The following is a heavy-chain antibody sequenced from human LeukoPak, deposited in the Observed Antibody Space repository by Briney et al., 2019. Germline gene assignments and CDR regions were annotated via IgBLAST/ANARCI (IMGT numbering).Heavy chain of an antibody. D-gene: IGHD6-6*01. J-gene: IGHJ6*03. Sequence: ASVKVSCKASGYTFTSYDINWVRQATGQGLEWMGWMNPNSGNTGYAQKLQGRVTMTRNTSISTAYMELSSLRSEDTAVYYCARAEGGGYSSSSGGYYMDVWGKGTTVTVSS. V-gene: IGHV1-8*01. CDR2: MNPNSGNT. CDR1: GYTFTSYD. CDR3: ARAEGGGYSSSSGGYYMDV.